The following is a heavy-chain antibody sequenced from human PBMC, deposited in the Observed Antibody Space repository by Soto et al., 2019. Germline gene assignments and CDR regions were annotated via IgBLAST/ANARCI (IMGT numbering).Heavy chain of an antibody. Sequence: ASVKVSCKVSGYTLTELSMHWVRQAPGKGLEWMGGFDPEDGETIYAQKFQGRVTMTEDTSTDTAYMELSSLRSEDTAVYYCAIAYCCGDCYLPHDYDGMDVWSRGTTVTVSS. J-gene: IGHJ6*02. CDR1: GYTLTELS. D-gene: IGHD2-21*02. V-gene: IGHV1-24*01. CDR2: FDPEDGET. CDR3: AIAYCCGDCYLPHDYDGMDV.